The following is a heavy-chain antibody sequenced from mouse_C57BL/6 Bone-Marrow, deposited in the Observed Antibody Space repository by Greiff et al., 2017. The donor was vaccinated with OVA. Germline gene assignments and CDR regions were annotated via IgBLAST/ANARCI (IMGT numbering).Heavy chain of an antibody. CDR3: AIANWDHYFDY. CDR2: IYPRDGST. J-gene: IGHJ2*01. D-gene: IGHD4-1*01. V-gene: IGHV1-85*01. CDR1: GYTFTSYD. Sequence: VQLQESGAELVKPGASVKMSCKASGYTFTSYDINWVKQRPGQGLEWIGWIYPRDGSTKYNEKFKGKATLTVDTSSSTAYMELHSLTSEDSAVYFCAIANWDHYFDYWGQGTTLTVSS.